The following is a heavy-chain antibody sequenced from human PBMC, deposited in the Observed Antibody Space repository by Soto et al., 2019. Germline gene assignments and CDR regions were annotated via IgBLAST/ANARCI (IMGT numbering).Heavy chain of an antibody. D-gene: IGHD3-3*01. CDR1: GFTFNSYG. CDR3: AKDREDFWSGYYYFYYYMDV. CDR2: MSYDGSNK. J-gene: IGHJ6*03. Sequence: GGSLRLSCAASGFTFNSYGMHWVRQAPGKGLEWVAVMSYDGSNKYYADSVQGRFTISRDNSKNTLYLQLNSLRPEDTAVYYCAKDREDFWSGYYYFYYYMDVWGKGTTVPVSS. V-gene: IGHV3-30*18.